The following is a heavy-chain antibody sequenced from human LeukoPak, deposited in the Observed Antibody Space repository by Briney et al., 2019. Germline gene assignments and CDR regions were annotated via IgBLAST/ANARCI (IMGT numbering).Heavy chain of an antibody. D-gene: IGHD3-10*01. J-gene: IGHJ4*02. CDR2: ISYSGTT. CDR1: SDPITSSPYF. V-gene: IGHV4-39*01. CDR3: AANSADYNTLGSSYKV. Sequence: PSETLSLTCTVSSDPITSSPYFWGWIRQSPGKGLEWIGRISYSGTTYYNPSPKSRVTISVDMSKNQFSLKLNSVTAADTAVFFCAANSADYNTLGSSYKVWGQGTLVTVSS.